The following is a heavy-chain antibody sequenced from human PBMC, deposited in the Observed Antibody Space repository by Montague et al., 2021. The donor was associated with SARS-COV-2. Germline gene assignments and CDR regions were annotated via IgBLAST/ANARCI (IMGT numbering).Heavy chain of an antibody. Sequence: LSCAASGFTFSSYWMSWVRQAPGKGLEWVANIKQDGSEKYYVDSVKGRFTISRDNAKNSLYLQMNSLRAEDTAVYYCARDSYGSGTYYYYYGMDVWGQGTTVTVSS. CDR3: ARDSYGSGTYYYYYGMDV. D-gene: IGHD3-10*01. V-gene: IGHV3-7*01. CDR2: IKQDGSEK. J-gene: IGHJ6*02. CDR1: GFTFSSYW.